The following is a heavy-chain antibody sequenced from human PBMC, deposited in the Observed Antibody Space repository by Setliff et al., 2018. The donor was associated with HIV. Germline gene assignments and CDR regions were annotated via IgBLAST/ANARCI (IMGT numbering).Heavy chain of an antibody. J-gene: IGHJ4*01. CDR3: AREGKTTLITKYFDY. D-gene: IGHD3-16*01. CDR1: SGSISSGTYY. Sequence: SETLSLTCTVSSGSISSGTYYWSWIRQYPGKGLEWIGYIDYSGSAFYNPSLKSRITISRDTSKNQFSLKMNSVTAADTAVYYCAREGKTTLITKYFDYWGHGKLVTVSS. CDR2: IDYSGSA. V-gene: IGHV4-31*03.